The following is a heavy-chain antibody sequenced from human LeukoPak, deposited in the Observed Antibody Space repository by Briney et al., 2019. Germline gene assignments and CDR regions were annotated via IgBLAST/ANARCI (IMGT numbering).Heavy chain of an antibody. CDR1: GFTVSSNY. CDR2: IYSGGST. V-gene: IGHV3-66*01. J-gene: IGHJ6*03. Sequence: PGESLRLSCAASGFTVSSNYMSWVRQAPGKGLEWVSVIYSGGSTYYADSVKGRFTISRDNSKNTLYLQMNSLRAEDTAVYYCARVRGPSNYYYYYYMDVWGKGTTVTVSS. CDR3: ARVRGPSNYYYYYYMDV.